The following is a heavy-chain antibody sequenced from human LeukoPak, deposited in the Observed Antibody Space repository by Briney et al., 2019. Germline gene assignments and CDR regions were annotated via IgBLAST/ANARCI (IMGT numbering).Heavy chain of an antibody. J-gene: IGHJ4*02. D-gene: IGHD3-22*01. V-gene: IGHV3-23*01. CDR2: ISGSGGST. CDR1: GFTFSSYA. CDR3: AKVRTYYYDSSGYSYYFDY. Sequence: PGGSLRLSCAASGFTFSSYAMSWVRQAPGKGLEWVSAISGSGGSTYYADSVKGRFTISRDNSKNTLYLQMNSLRAEDTAVYYSAKVRTYYYDSSGYSYYFDYWGQGTLVTVSS.